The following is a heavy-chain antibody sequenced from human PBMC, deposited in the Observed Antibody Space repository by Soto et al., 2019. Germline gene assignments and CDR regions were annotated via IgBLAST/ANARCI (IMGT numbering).Heavy chain of an antibody. CDR1: GFTLNNHA. Sequence: GGSLRLSCAASGFTLNNHAMSWVRQAPWKGLEWVSGIIGSGGSTYYADSVKGRFTISRDNSKNTLYLQMKSLRAEDMAVYYCVAYSGPFYYYYYMDVWGKGTSVTVSS. D-gene: IGHD6-19*01. V-gene: IGHV3-23*01. CDR2: IIGSGGST. J-gene: IGHJ6*03. CDR3: VAYSGPFYYYYYMDV.